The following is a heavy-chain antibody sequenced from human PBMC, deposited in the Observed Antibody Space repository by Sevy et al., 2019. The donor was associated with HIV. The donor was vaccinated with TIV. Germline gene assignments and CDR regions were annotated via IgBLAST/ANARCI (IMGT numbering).Heavy chain of an antibody. CDR1: GFSFSSYS. CDR3: ARVPSTGRYGMDV. D-gene: IGHD3-10*01. J-gene: IGHJ6*02. V-gene: IGHV3-48*01. CDR2: ISSSSSTI. Sequence: GGSLRLSCAASGFSFSSYSMNWVRQAPGKGLEWVSYISSSSSTIYYADSVRGRFTISRDNAKNSLYLQMSSLRAGDTAVYYCARVPSTGRYGMDVWGQGTTVTVSS.